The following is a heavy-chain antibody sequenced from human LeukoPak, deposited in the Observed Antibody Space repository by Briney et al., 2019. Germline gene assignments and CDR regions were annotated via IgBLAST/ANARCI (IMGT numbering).Heavy chain of an antibody. CDR3: ARAVAGTFYFDY. CDR1: GFTFSSYD. CDR2: IGTAGDT. J-gene: IGHJ4*02. Sequence: GGSLGLSCAASGFTFSSYDMHWVRQATGKGLEWVSAIGTAGDTYYPGSVKGRFTISRENAKNSLYLQMNSLRAGDTAVYYCARAVAGTFYFDYWGQGTLVTVSS. V-gene: IGHV3-13*04. D-gene: IGHD6-19*01.